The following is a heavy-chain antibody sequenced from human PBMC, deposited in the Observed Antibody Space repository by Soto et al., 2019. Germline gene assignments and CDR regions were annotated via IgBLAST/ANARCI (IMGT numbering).Heavy chain of an antibody. CDR2: IYHSGST. V-gene: IGHV4-4*02. J-gene: IGHJ6*02. CDR3: ARVRFMGVVGAPGYNYGIHV. D-gene: IGHD1-26*01. CDR1: GGSLSSSTW. Sequence: SETLALTCAVSGGSLSSSTWWSWVGQPPGKGPEWIGEIYHSGSTNYNPSLKSRVTISVDKSKDQFSLKLSSVTAADTAVYYCARVRFMGVVGAPGYNYGIHVRGPEPTGTVSS.